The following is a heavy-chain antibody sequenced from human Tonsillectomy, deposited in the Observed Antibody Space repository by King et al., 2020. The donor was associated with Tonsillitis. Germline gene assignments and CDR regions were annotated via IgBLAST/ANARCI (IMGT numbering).Heavy chain of an antibody. CDR1: GFPFRSYG. CDR3: ARERLYDSGWVIDY. Sequence: VQLVESGGGVVQPGRSLRLSCAASGFPFRSYGMHWVRQAPGKGLEWVAVISFDGRSKYADSVKGRFAISRDNSNNTLYLQMNNLRAEDTAIYYCARERLYDSGWVIDYWGQGTLVTVSS. CDR2: ISFDGRSK. V-gene: IGHV3-33*05. D-gene: IGHD6-19*01. J-gene: IGHJ4*02.